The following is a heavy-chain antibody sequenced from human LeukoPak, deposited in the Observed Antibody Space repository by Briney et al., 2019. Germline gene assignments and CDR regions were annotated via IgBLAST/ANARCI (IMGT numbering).Heavy chain of an antibody. CDR3: ARIRLPSHAIAAAGVNAFDI. V-gene: IGHV2-70*11. CDR2: SDWDDDK. J-gene: IGHJ3*02. D-gene: IGHD6-13*01. CDR1: GFSLSTSGMC. Sequence: SGPTLVNPTQTLTLTCTFSGFSLSTSGMCVSWIRQPPGKALEWLARSDWDDDKYYSTSLKTRLTISKDTSKNQVVLTMTNMDPVDTATYYCARIRLPSHAIAAAGVNAFDIWGQGTMVTVSS.